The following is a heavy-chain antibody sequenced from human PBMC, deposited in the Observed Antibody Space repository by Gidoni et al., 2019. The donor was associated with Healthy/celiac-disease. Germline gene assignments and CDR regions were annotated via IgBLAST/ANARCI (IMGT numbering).Heavy chain of an antibody. D-gene: IGHD3-9*01. CDR1: GFSLITSGMR. J-gene: IGHJ4*02. CDR3: ARTHDILTGYYFDY. Sequence: QVTLKESGPALVKPTQTLTLTCTFSGFSLITSGMRVSWIRQPPGKVLAWLACIDWDDDKVYSTSLKTMLTISKDTSKNQVVLTMTNMDPVDTATYYCARTHDILTGYYFDYWGQGTLVTVSS. CDR2: IDWDDDK. V-gene: IGHV2-70*04.